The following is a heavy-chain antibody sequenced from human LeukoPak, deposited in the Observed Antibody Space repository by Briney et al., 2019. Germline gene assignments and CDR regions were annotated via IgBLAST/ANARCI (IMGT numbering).Heavy chain of an antibody. CDR3: ARDGLAVADNYYYYYMDV. CDR2: IYTSGST. V-gene: IGHV4-4*07. D-gene: IGHD6-19*01. CDR1: GGSISSYY. J-gene: IGHJ6*03. Sequence: PSETLSLTCTVSGGSISSYYWSWIRQPAGKGLEWIGRIYTSGSTNYNPSLKSRVTMSVDTSKNQFSLKLSSVTAADTAVYYCARDGLAVADNYYYYYMDVWGKGTTVTVSS.